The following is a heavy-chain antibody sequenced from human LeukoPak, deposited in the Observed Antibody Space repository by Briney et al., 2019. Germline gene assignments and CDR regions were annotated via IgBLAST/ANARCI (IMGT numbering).Heavy chain of an antibody. V-gene: IGHV4-34*01. J-gene: IGHJ5*02. CDR1: GGSFSGYY. Sequence: PSETLSLTCAVYGGSFSGYYWSWIRQPPGKGLEWIGEINHSGSTNYNPSLKSRVTISVDTSKNQFSLKLSSVAAADTAVYYCARGTFYWASRVVVTATAGWFDPWGQGTLVTVSS. D-gene: IGHD2-21*02. CDR3: ARGTFYWASRVVVTATAGWFDP. CDR2: INHSGST.